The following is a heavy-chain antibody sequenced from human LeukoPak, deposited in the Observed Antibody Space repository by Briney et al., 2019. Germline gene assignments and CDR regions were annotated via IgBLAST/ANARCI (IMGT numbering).Heavy chain of an antibody. J-gene: IGHJ4*02. CDR2: FDPEDGET. D-gene: IGHD2-15*01. Sequence: ASVKVSCKVSGYTLTELSMHWVRQAPGKGLEWMGGFDPEDGETIYAQKFQGRVTMTEDTSTDTAYMELSSLRSEDTAVYYCARSPFKGYCSGGSCYFLDYWGQGTLVTVSS. CDR3: ARSPFKGYCSGGSCYFLDY. V-gene: IGHV1-24*01. CDR1: GYTLTELS.